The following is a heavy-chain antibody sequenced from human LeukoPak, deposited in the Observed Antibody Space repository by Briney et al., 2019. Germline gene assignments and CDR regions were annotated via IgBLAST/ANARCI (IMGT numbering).Heavy chain of an antibody. J-gene: IGHJ4*02. CDR2: ISNSGGST. D-gene: IGHD2-2*01. Sequence: PGGSLRLSCAGTGFAFGVYAMSWVRQAPGKGLEWVSGISNSGGSTYYAESVKRRFTVSRDNSKNTLYVQMNSTRAEDTAVYYCAKDGKRDCSSAACSSPRWGQGTLVTVSS. V-gene: IGHV3-23*01. CDR1: GFAFGVYA. CDR3: AKDGKRDCSSAACSSPR.